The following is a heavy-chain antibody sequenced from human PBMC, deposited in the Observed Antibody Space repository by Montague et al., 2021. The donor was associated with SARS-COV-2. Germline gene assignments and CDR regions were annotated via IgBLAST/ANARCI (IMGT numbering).Heavy chain of an antibody. V-gene: IGHV4-59*01. CDR2: IYYSGST. J-gene: IGHJ4*02. CDR1: GGSISSYY. D-gene: IGHD5-24*01. CDR3: ARVVPSWLQFDPYFDY. Sequence: SETLSLTCTVSGGSISSYYWSWIRQPPGKGLEWIGYIYYSGSTXXXPSXXXRVTISVDTSKNQFSLKLSSVTAADTAVYYCARVVPSWLQFDPYFDYWGQGTLVTVSS.